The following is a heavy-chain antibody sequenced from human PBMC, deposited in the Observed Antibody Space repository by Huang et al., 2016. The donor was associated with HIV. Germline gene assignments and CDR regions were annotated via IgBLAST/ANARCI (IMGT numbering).Heavy chain of an antibody. J-gene: IGHJ6*02. D-gene: IGHD6-13*01. CDR2: IQYSWST. CDR3: ARGGPYSRDYYYYGMDV. CDR1: GGSISSYY. Sequence: QVQLQESGPGLVKPSETLSLTCTVSGGSISSYYWSWIRQPPGKGLEWIGYIQYSWSTNYNPSLKSRVTTSVDTSKNQFFLKLSAVTAADTAVYYCARGGPYSRDYYYYGMDVWGQGTTVTVSS. V-gene: IGHV4-59*01.